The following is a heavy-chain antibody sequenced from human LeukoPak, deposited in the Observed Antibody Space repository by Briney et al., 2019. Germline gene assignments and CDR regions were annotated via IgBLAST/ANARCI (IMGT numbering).Heavy chain of an antibody. CDR1: GGSISSYY. V-gene: IGHV4-59*01. CDR2: IYYSGST. J-gene: IGHJ3*02. CDR3: ATGLFRDAFDI. Sequence: SETLSLTCTVSGGSISSYYWSWIRQPPGKGLEWIGYIYYSGSTNYNPSLKSRVTISVDTSKNQFSLKLSSVTAADTAVCYCATGLFRDAFDIWGQGTMVTVSS.